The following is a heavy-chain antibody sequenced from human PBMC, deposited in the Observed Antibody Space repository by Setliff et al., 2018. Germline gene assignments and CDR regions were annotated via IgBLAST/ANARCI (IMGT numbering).Heavy chain of an antibody. CDR3: ARTNYYDSSTYFNWFDP. V-gene: IGHV4-39*07. J-gene: IGHJ5*02. D-gene: IGHD3-22*01. CDR1: GGSISSSSYY. CDR2: IYHSGST. Sequence: PSETLSLTCTVSGGSISSSSYYWGWIRQPPGKGLEWIGSIYHSGSTYYNPSLKSRVTMSVDTSKNQFSLKLSSVTAADTAVYYCARTNYYDSSTYFNWFDPWGQGTLVTVSS.